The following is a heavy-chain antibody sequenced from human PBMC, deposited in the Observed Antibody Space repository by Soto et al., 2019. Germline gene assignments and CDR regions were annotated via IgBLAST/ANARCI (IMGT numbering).Heavy chain of an antibody. J-gene: IGHJ3*02. V-gene: IGHV1-2*04. D-gene: IGHD3-3*01. CDR1: GYTFTGYY. CDR2: INPNSGGT. Sequence: ASVKVSCKASGYTFTGYYMHWVRQAPGQGLEWMGWINPNSGGTNYAQKFQGWVTMTRDTSISTAYMELSRLRSDDTAVYYCARAGRCLVWFTASLPDIWGQGTMVT. CDR3: ARAGRCLVWFTASLPDI.